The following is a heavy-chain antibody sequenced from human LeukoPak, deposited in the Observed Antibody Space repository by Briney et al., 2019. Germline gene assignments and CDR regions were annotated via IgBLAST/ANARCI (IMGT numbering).Heavy chain of an antibody. V-gene: IGHV4-39*01. CDR2: IYYSGST. J-gene: IGHJ4*02. CDR1: GGSISSSSYY. CDR3: AKIRITMVRGVNSRPDY. Sequence: SETLSLTCTVSGGSISSSSYYWGWIRQPPGKGLEWIGSIYYSGSTYYNPSLKSRVTISVDTSKNQFSLKLSSVTAADTAVYYCAKIRITMVRGVNSRPDYWGQGTLVTVSS. D-gene: IGHD3-10*01.